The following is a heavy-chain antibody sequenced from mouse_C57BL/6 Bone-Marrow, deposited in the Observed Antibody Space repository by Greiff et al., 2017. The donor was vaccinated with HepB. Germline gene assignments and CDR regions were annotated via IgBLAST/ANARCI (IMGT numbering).Heavy chain of an antibody. J-gene: IGHJ3*01. D-gene: IGHD1-1*01. CDR3: ARSTTVVATKGFAY. CDR2: IDPSDSYT. CDR1: GYTFTSYW. V-gene: IGHV1-69*01. Sequence: VQLQESGAELVMPGASVKLSCKASGYTFTSYWMHWVKQRPGQGLEWIGEIDPSDSYTNYNQKFKGKSTLTVDKSSSTAYMQLSSLTSEDSAVYYCARSTTVVATKGFAYWGQGTLVTVSA.